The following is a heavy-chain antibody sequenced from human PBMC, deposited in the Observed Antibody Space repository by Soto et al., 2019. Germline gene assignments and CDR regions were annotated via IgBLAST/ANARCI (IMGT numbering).Heavy chain of an antibody. CDR2: IYYSGST. CDR1: GGSISSGGYY. CDR3: ARANIAARPVDY. D-gene: IGHD6-6*01. V-gene: IGHV4-31*03. Sequence: QVQLQESGPGLVKPSQTLSLTCNVSGGSISSGGYYWSWIRQHPGKGLEWIGYIYYSGSTYYNPSLKSRVTISVDTSKNQFSLKLSSVTAADTAVYYCARANIAARPVDYWGQGTLVTVSS. J-gene: IGHJ4*02.